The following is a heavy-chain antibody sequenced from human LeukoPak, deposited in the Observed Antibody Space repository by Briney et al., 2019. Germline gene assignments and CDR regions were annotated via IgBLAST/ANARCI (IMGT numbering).Heavy chain of an antibody. D-gene: IGHD6-19*01. J-gene: IGHJ4*02. CDR1: GYTFTGYY. CDR3: ARDQVAGIGFPMD. V-gene: IGHV1-2*02. Sequence: GASVKVSCKASGYTFTGYYMHWVRQAPGQGLEWMGWINPNSGGTNYAQKFQGRVTMTTDTSTSTAYMELRSLRSDDTAVYYCARDQVAGIGFPMDWGQGTLVTVSS. CDR2: INPNSGGT.